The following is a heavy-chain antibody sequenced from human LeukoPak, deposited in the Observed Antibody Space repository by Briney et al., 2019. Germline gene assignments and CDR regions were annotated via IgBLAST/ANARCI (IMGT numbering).Heavy chain of an antibody. CDR1: GFTFDDYG. CDR2: INWNGGST. D-gene: IGHD2-15*01. J-gene: IGHJ4*02. CDR3: ATEGPLPGGHDY. V-gene: IGHV3-20*04. Sequence: PGGSLRLSCAASGFTFDDYGMSWVRQAPGKGLEWVSGINWNGGSTGYADSVKGRFTISRDNAKNIMYLQMNSLGAEDTAVYFCATEGPLPGGHDYWGQGTLVTVSS.